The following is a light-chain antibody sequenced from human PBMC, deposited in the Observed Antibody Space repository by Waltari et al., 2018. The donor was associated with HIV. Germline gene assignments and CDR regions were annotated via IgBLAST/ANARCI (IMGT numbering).Light chain of an antibody. CDR1: NSNIGTNS. J-gene: IGLJ3*02. Sequence: QPVLTQPPSASGTPGHGVTISCSGRNSNIGTNSVYWYQHLPGMAPKLLIYRNNQRPSWIPDLFSGSRSGTSGSLAISGLRSEDEADYYCATWDDSLIWVFGGGTKLTVL. CDR2: RNN. CDR3: ATWDDSLIWV. V-gene: IGLV1-47*01.